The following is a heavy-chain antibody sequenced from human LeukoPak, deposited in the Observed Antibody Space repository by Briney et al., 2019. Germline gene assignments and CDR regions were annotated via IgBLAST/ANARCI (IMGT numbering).Heavy chain of an antibody. D-gene: IGHD3-22*01. V-gene: IGHV4-38-2*02. CDR1: GYSISSGYY. CDR2: IYNSGRT. J-gene: IGHJ5*02. CDR3: ARARIVVVINRNRSWFDR. Sequence: NASETLSLTCTVSGYSISSGYYWGWLRQPPGKGLEWIGSIYNSGRTYYNPSLKTRVTISVDTSKNHFSLKLCSVTAADTAVYSCARARIVVVINRNRSWFDRWGQGTLVTVSS.